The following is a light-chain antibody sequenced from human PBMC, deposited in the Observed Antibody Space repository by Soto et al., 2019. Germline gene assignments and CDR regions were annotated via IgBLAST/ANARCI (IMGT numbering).Light chain of an antibody. CDR2: DNN. CDR3: VAWDSGLNGVL. Sequence: QSVLTQPHSVSAAPGQKVTISCSGSRAKIGNSYVSWYQQVPGTAPRLLIYDNNERPSGIPDRFSGSKSGTSATLGITGLQTGDEADYYCVAWDSGLNGVLFGGGTKLTVL. V-gene: IGLV1-51*01. J-gene: IGLJ3*02. CDR1: RAKIGNSY.